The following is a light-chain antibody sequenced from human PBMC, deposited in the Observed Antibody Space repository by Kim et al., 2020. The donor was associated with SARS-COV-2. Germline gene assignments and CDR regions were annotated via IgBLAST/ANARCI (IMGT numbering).Light chain of an antibody. CDR1: QDINVGSHN. Sequence: LSCTLPQDINVGSHNVYLFQQKPGSPPRYLLYCFSDSDKGQGSGVPSRFSGSKDASANTGILLISGLQSEDEADYYCMIWPRNAVLFGGGTQLTVL. J-gene: IGLJ2*01. CDR2: CFSDSDK. V-gene: IGLV5-37*01. CDR3: MIWPRNAVL.